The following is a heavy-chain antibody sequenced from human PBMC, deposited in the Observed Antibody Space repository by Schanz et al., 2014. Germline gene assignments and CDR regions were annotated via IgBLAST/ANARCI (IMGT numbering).Heavy chain of an antibody. J-gene: IGHJ4*02. CDR3: ARAGQDYSDSSGHATYYFGN. CDR1: GGTFSSFA. CDR2: IIPILDIT. Sequence: QVQLVQSGAEVKKPGSSVKVSCTASGGTFSSFAIFWVRQAPGQGLEWMGTIIPILDITNYAQKFQGRVTITADKSTSTAYMELSNLRSEDTAVYYCARAGQDYSDSSGHATYYFGNWGQGTLVTVSS. V-gene: IGHV1-69*04. D-gene: IGHD3-22*01.